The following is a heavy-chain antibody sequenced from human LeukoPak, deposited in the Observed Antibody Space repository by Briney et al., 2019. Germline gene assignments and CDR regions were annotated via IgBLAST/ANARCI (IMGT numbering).Heavy chain of an antibody. CDR2: VHYSGST. Sequence: SGTLSLTCTVSGDSISGYYWNWIRQPPGKGLEWIGFVHYSGSTNYNPFLKSRVTISVDISKNQFSLNLSSVTAADTAVYYCARARGGYGDYGSWLDPWGQGTLVPVSS. CDR1: GDSISGYY. J-gene: IGHJ5*02. V-gene: IGHV4-59*01. CDR3: ARARGGYGDYGSWLDP. D-gene: IGHD4-17*01.